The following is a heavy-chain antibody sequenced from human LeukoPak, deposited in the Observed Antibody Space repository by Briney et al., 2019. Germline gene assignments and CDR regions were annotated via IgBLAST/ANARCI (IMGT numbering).Heavy chain of an antibody. V-gene: IGHV1-18*01. CDR3: ARATVTYYYYYYMDV. Sequence: GASVKVSCKASGYTFTSYGISWARQAPGQGLEWMGWISAYNGNTNYAQKLQGRVTMTTDTSTSTAYMELRSLRSDDTAVYYCARATVTYYYYYYMDVWGKGTTVTISS. CDR2: ISAYNGNT. CDR1: GYTFTSYG. D-gene: IGHD4-17*01. J-gene: IGHJ6*03.